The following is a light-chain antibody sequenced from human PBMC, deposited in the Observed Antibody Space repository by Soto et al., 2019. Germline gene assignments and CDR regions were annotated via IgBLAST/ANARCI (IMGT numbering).Light chain of an antibody. CDR1: QSVGTN. CDR2: GAT. CDR3: QQNNLWPPYT. J-gene: IGKJ2*01. Sequence: EVVLTQSPATLSVSPGERATLSCRASQSVGTNLAWYQHKPGQAPRLLIYGATTRATGVPARFSGSGSGTEFILTINSLQSEDVAVYYCQQNNLWPPYTFGQGTKLAIK. V-gene: IGKV3-15*01.